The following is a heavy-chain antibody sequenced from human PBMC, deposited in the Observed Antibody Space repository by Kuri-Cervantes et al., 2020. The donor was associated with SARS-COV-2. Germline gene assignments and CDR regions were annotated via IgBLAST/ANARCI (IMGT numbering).Heavy chain of an antibody. Sequence: GESLKISCAASGFTFSSYEMNWVRQAPGKGLEWVSYIISSGSTIYYADSVKGRFTISRDKAKNSLYLQMNSLRAEDTAVYYCARNEWELFCGYYLDYWGQGTLVTVSS. CDR3: ARNEWELFCGYYLDY. J-gene: IGHJ4*02. V-gene: IGHV3-48*03. CDR1: GFTFSSYE. CDR2: IISSGSTI. D-gene: IGHD1-26*01.